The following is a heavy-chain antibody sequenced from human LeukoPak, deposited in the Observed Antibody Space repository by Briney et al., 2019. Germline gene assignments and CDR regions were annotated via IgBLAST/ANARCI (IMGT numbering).Heavy chain of an antibody. V-gene: IGHV1-8*01. CDR1: GYTFTSYD. J-gene: IGHJ6*02. CDR3: ARFDSSGYFTYYYYGMDV. D-gene: IGHD3-22*01. CDR2: MNPNSGNT. Sequence: ASVKVSCKASGYTFTSYDINGVRQATGQGLEWMGWMNPNSGNTGYAQKFQGRVTMTRNTSISTAYMELSSLRSEDTAVYYCARFDSSGYFTYYYYGMDVWGQGTTVTVSS.